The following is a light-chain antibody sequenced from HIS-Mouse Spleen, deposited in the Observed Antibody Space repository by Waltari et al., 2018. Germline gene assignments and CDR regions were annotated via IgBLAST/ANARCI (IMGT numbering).Light chain of an antibody. Sequence: QSALTQPASVSGSPGQSHTISCTGNSSYGGGYNYVPWYQQPPGKAPKLMIYEVSNRPSGVSNRFAGSNSGNTAALTISGLQAEDEADYYCSSYTSSSTVFGGGTKLTVL. CDR2: EVS. V-gene: IGLV2-14*01. J-gene: IGLJ2*01. CDR1: SSYGGGYNY. CDR3: SSYTSSSTV.